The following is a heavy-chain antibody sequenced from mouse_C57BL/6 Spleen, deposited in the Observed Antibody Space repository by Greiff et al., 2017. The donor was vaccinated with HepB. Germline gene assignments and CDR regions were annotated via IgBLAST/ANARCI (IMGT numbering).Heavy chain of an antibody. CDR1: GYTFTSYW. V-gene: IGHV1-69*01. D-gene: IGHD2-1*01. Sequence: VQLQQPGAELVMPGASVKLSCKASGYTFTSYWMHWVKQRPGQGLEWIGEIDPSDSYTNYNQKFKGKSTLTVDKSSSTAYMQLSSLTSEDSAVYYCARKEDGNYSFAYWGQGTLVTVSA. CDR2: IDPSDSYT. CDR3: ARKEDGNYSFAY. J-gene: IGHJ3*01.